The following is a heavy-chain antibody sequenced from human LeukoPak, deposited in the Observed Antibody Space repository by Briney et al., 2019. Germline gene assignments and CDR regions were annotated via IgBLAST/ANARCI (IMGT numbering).Heavy chain of an antibody. CDR3: ARGGKLLLWFGELWADAFDI. D-gene: IGHD3-10*01. CDR1: GGTFSSYA. J-gene: IGHJ3*02. CDR2: IIPIFGIA. V-gene: IGHV1-69*04. Sequence: SVKVSCKASGGTFSSYAISWVRQAPGHGLEWMGRIIPIFGIANYAQEFQGRVTITADKSTSTAYMELSSLRSEDTAVYYCARGGKLLLWFGELWADAFDIWGQGTMVTVSS.